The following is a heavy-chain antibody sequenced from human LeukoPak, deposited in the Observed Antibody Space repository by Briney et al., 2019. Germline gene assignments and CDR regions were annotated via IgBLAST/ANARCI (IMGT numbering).Heavy chain of an antibody. CDR1: GLTFSSYW. Sequence: GGSLRLSCAASGLTFSSYWMSWVRQAPGKGLEWVADINQYGSEEYYVDSVKGRFTISRDNAKNSVYLEMSSLRAEDTAVYYCAREDQGFWRDFDLWGQGTLVTVSS. V-gene: IGHV3-7*01. J-gene: IGHJ4*02. D-gene: IGHD3-3*01. CDR3: AREDQGFWRDFDL. CDR2: INQYGSEE.